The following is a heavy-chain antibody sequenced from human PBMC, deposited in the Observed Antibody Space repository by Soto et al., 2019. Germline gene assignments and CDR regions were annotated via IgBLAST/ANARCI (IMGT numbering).Heavy chain of an antibody. Sequence: SETLSLTCTVSGGSISRGDYYWSWIRQPPGKGLEWIGYIYYSGSTYYNPSLKSRVTISVDTSKNQFSLKLSSVTAADTAVYYCARVSIAVAGTEDYWGQGTLVTVSS. CDR2: IYYSGST. CDR1: GGSISRGDYY. CDR3: ARVSIAVAGTEDY. J-gene: IGHJ4*02. D-gene: IGHD6-19*01. V-gene: IGHV4-30-4*01.